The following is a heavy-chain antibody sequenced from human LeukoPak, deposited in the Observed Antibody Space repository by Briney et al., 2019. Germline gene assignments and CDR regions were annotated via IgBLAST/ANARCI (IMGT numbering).Heavy chain of an antibody. D-gene: IGHD5-18*01. J-gene: IGHJ4*02. CDR2: IGGNGDTS. CDR3: ATRHEYSYPY. CDR1: GFIFNNYA. V-gene: IGHV3-64*02. Sequence: GGSLRLSCAASGFIFNNYAMHWVRQAPGKGLEYVSAIGGNGDTSYYADSVKGRFTISRHNSKNTVYLQMGSLRTEDMAVYYCATRHEYSYPYWGQGTLVTVSS.